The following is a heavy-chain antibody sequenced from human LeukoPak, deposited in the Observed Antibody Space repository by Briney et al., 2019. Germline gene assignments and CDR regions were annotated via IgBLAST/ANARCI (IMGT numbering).Heavy chain of an antibody. Sequence: GGSLRLSCAASGFTFDGYAMHWVRQAPGKGLEWVSTISWNSGNVGYADSVKGRFIISRDNAKNPLYLQMNSLRAEDTALYYCAKYEGSTGAFDIWGQGTMVTVSS. CDR3: AKYEGSTGAFDI. CDR1: GFTFDGYA. D-gene: IGHD3-9*01. V-gene: IGHV3-9*01. CDR2: ISWNSGNV. J-gene: IGHJ3*02.